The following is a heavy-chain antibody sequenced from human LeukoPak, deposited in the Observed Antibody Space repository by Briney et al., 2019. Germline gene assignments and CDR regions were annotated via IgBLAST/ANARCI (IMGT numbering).Heavy chain of an antibody. CDR1: GFTFSSYA. J-gene: IGHJ5*02. Sequence: GGSLRLSCAASGFTFSSYAMSWVRQAPGKGLEWVSAISGSGGSTYYADSVKGRFTISRDNSKNTLYLQMNSLRAEDTAVYYCARAVAGTHWLDPWGQGTLVTVSS. D-gene: IGHD6-19*01. V-gene: IGHV3-23*01. CDR3: ARAVAGTHWLDP. CDR2: ISGSGGST.